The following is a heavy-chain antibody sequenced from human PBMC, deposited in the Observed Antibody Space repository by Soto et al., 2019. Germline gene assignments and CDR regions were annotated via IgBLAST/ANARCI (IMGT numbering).Heavy chain of an antibody. V-gene: IGHV1-8*01. CDR3: ANEGVMGMGV. CDR2: MNPNSGNT. Sequence: QVQLVQSGAEVKKPGASVKVSCKASGYTFTSYDINWVRQATGQGLEWMGWMNPNSGNTGYAQKFQGRVTMARNTSKSTAYIGLSSLRYKYTAVYYCANEGVMGMGVWGQGTTVTVSS. D-gene: IGHD1-1*01. J-gene: IGHJ6*01. CDR1: GYTFTSYD.